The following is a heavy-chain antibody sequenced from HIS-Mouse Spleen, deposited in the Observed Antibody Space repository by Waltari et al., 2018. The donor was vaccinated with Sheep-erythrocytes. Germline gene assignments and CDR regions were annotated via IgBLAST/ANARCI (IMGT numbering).Heavy chain of an antibody. Sequence: QVQLQQWGAGLLKPSETLSLTCAVYGGSFSGYYWSWIRQPPGTGLEWIGKINHSGRTNYHPSLKSRVPISVDTSKNQFSLKLSSVTAADTAVYYCARGGRRTGFDYWGQGTLVTVSS. D-gene: IGHD3-9*01. CDR3: ARGGRRTGFDY. CDR2: INHSGRT. J-gene: IGHJ4*02. CDR1: GGSFSGYY. V-gene: IGHV4-34*01.